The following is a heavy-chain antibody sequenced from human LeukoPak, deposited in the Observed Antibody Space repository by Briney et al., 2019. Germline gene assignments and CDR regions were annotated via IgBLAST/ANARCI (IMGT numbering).Heavy chain of an antibody. CDR2: ISGSGDST. D-gene: IGHD6-19*01. J-gene: IGHJ4*02. CDR1: GFTFSNYA. V-gene: IGHV3-23*01. Sequence: GGSLRLSCAASGFTFSNYAMRWVRQAPGKGLEWVSGISGSGDSTYYADSVKGRFTISRDNSRNTLYLQMNSLRAEDTAVYYCARRSGIAVAGAFDYWGQGTLVTVSS. CDR3: ARRSGIAVAGAFDY.